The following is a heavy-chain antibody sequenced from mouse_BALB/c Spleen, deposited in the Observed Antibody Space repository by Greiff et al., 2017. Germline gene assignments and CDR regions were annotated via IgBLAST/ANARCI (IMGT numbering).Heavy chain of an antibody. J-gene: IGHJ4*01. CDR3: ARRNSGHYAMDY. D-gene: IGHD3-1*01. Sequence: QVTLKECGPGILQPSQTLSLTCSFSGFSLSTSGMGVSWIRQPSGKGLEWLAHIYWDDDKRYNPSLKSRLTISKDTSRNQVFLKITSVDTADTATYYCARRNSGHYAMDYWGQGTSVTVSS. V-gene: IGHV8-12*01. CDR1: GFSLSTSGMG. CDR2: IYWDDDK.